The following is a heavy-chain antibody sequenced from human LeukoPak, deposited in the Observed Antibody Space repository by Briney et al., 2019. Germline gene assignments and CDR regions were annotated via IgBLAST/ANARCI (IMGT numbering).Heavy chain of an antibody. Sequence: SVKVSCKASGGTFSSYAISWVRQAPGQGLEWMGGIIPIFGTANYAQKFQGRVTITADKSTSTAYMELSSLRSDDTAVYYCARGAQTYYYGSGSPDYWGQGTLVTVSS. J-gene: IGHJ4*02. CDR3: ARGAQTYYYGSGSPDY. V-gene: IGHV1-69*06. D-gene: IGHD3-10*01. CDR2: IIPIFGTA. CDR1: GGTFSSYA.